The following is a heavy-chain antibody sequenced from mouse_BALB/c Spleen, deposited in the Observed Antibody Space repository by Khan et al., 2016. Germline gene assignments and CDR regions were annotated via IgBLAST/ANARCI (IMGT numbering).Heavy chain of an antibody. J-gene: IGHJ3*01. CDR3: ALYSRQWFAY. V-gene: IGHV1-31*01. Sequence: VRLQQSRPELVKPGASVKISCKASGYSFTGYYMHWVKQSHGKSLEWIGYIYPYNGFSSYTQKFKGKATLTVDKSYSTAYMELRSLTSEDSAVYYCALYSRQWFAYWGQGTLVTVSA. CDR2: IYPYNGFS. D-gene: IGHD2-14*01. CDR1: GYSFTGYY.